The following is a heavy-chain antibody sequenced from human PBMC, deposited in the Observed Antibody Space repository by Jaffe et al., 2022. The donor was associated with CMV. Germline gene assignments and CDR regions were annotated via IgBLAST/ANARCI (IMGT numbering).Heavy chain of an antibody. CDR1: GFTVSSNY. D-gene: IGHD6-19*01. Sequence: EVQLVESGGGLIQPGGSLRLSCAASGFTVSSNYMSWVRQAPGKGLEWVSVIYSGGSTYYADSVKGRFTISRDNSKNTLYLQMNSLRAEDTAVYYCAREAVAPAGWFDPWGQGTLVTVSS. J-gene: IGHJ5*02. CDR2: IYSGGST. CDR3: AREAVAPAGWFDP. V-gene: IGHV3-53*01.